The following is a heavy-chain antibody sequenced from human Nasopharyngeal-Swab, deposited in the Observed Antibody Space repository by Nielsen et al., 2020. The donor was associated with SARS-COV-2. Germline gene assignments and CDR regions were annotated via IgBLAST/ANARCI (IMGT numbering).Heavy chain of an antibody. CDR1: DFTFSHYW. CDR3: ARESSAADY. Sequence: GESLKISCGASDFTFSHYWMSWVRQAPGKGLEWVANINHDGSQKYYVDSVKGRFTISRGNSKNSIYLQMDRLRVEDTAVYYCARESSAADYWGQGTLVTVSS. J-gene: IGHJ1*01. D-gene: IGHD6-13*01. V-gene: IGHV3-7*01. CDR2: INHDGSQK.